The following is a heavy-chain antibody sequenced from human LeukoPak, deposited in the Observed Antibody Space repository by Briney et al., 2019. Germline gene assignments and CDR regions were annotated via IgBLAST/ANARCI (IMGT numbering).Heavy chain of an antibody. CDR2: IYNSGSS. D-gene: IGHD3/OR15-3a*01. Sequence: SETLSLTCSVSGGSMNSYYWSWIRQPPGKGLEWIGYIYNSGSSNYNPSLKSRVTISVDTSKNQFSLKLSSVTAADTAVYYCAGDRGWTNYYYGMDVWGQGTTVTVSS. V-gene: IGHV4-59*01. CDR3: AGDRGWTNYYYGMDV. J-gene: IGHJ6*02. CDR1: GGSMNSYY.